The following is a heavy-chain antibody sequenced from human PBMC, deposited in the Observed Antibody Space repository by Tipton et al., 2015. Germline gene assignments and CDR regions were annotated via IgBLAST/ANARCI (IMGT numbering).Heavy chain of an antibody. CDR1: GGSFSGYY. Sequence: TLSLTCAVYGGSFSGYYWSWIRQPPGKGLEWIAEINHGGSINYNPSLKSRVTISLDTSKNQFSLKLSSVTAADTAVYYCARDRAYYYGSGNYYGMDVWGQGTTVTVSS. V-gene: IGHV4-34*09. J-gene: IGHJ6*02. CDR2: INHGGSI. D-gene: IGHD3-10*01. CDR3: ARDRAYYYGSGNYYGMDV.